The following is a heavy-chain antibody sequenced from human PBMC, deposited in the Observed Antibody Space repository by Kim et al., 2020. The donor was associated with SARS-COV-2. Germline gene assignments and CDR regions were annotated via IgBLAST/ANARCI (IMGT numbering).Heavy chain of an antibody. V-gene: IGHV1-69*04. D-gene: IGHD5-18*01. CDR1: GGTFSSYA. CDR3: ARVFEVDTAMEVDY. Sequence: SVKVSCKASGGTFSSYAISWVRQAPGQGLEWMGRIIPILGIANYAQKFQGRVTITADKSTSTAYMELSSLRSEDTAVYYCARVFEVDTAMEVDYWGQGTLVTVSS. CDR2: IIPILGIA. J-gene: IGHJ4*02.